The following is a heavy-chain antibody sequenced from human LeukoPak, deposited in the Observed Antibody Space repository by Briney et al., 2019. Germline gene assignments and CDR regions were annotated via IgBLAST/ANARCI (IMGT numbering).Heavy chain of an antibody. CDR2: INHSGST. D-gene: IGHD3-3*02. CDR3: ARLSPISY. Sequence: PSETLSLTCAVYGGSFSGYYWSWIRQSPGKGLEWIGEINHSGSTNYNPSLKSRVTISVDTPKNQFSLNLSSVTAADTAVYYCARLSPISYWGQGTLVTVSS. CDR1: GGSFSGYY. J-gene: IGHJ4*02. V-gene: IGHV4-34*01.